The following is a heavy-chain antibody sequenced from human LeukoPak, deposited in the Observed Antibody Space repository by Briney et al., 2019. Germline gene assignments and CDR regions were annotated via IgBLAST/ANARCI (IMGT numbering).Heavy chain of an antibody. CDR1: GYTFTGYY. Sequence: SVKVSCKASGYTFTGYYIHWVRQAPGQGLEWMGGIIPIFGTANYAQKFQGRVTITADESTSTAYMELSSLRSEDTAVYYCARGGDYSGSYYFNWFDPWGQGTLVTVSS. CDR2: IIPIFGTA. J-gene: IGHJ5*02. CDR3: ARGGDYSGSYYFNWFDP. D-gene: IGHD1-26*01. V-gene: IGHV1-69*13.